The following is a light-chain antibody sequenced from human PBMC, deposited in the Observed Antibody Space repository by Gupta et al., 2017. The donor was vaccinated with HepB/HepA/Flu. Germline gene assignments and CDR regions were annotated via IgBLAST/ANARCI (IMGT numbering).Light chain of an antibody. CDR3: QQYGRSPHT. J-gene: IGKJ4*01. V-gene: IGKV3-20*01. CDR2: ATS. CDR1: QILNSTL. Sequence: ELVLMPSPGSLSLRPGERATLSCRPSQILNSTLLAWYHQKPGQAPWLLIYATSTRDTGVPDRFSGSGSGTDFTLTISRLEPEDFAMYYCQQYGRSPHTFGQGTKVEIK.